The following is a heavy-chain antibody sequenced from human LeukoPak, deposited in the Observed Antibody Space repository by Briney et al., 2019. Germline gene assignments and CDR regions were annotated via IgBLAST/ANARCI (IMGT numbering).Heavy chain of an antibody. CDR2: MYYSGNT. J-gene: IGHJ4*02. CDR3: ARDYFWEQYYFDY. V-gene: IGHV4-39*01. CDR1: GASISSSSYY. Sequence: SETLSLTCTVSGASISSSSYYWGWIRQPPGKGLEWIGSMYYSGNTYYNPSLKSRVIISVDTSKNQFSLKLSSVTAADTAVYYCARDYFWEQYYFDYWGQGTLVTVSS. D-gene: IGHD3-16*01.